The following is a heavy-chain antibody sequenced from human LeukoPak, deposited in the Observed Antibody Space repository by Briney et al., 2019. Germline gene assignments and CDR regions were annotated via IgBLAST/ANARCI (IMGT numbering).Heavy chain of an antibody. J-gene: IGHJ5*02. CDR1: GFTFSNYG. Sequence: GGSLRLSCAASGFTFSNYGMHWVRQAPGKGLEWVAVISYDGNSKYYADSVKGRFTISRDNSKNTLYLQMNSLTTEDTAVYYCARGWRMSVPWGQGTLVTVSS. CDR2: ISYDGNSK. V-gene: IGHV3-30*03. D-gene: IGHD1-1*01. CDR3: ARGWRMSVP.